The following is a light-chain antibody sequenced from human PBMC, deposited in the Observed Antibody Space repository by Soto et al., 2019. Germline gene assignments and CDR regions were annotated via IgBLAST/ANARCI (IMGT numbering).Light chain of an antibody. CDR3: QSYDSSLSAYVV. J-gene: IGLJ2*01. V-gene: IGLV1-40*01. CDR1: SSNIGAGYD. Sequence: QSVLTQPPSVSGAPGQRVTISCTGSSSNIGAGYDVHWYQQLPGTAPKLLIYGNSNRPSGVPDLFSGSKYGTSASQAITGVQAEDEADYYCQSYDSSLSAYVVFGGGTKLTVL. CDR2: GNS.